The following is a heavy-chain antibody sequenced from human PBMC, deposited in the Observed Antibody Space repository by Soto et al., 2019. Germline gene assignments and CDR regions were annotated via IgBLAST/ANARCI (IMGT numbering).Heavy chain of an antibody. D-gene: IGHD1-20*01. CDR3: ARDTSPGIPYRYFDL. CDR1: YGSITSYY. J-gene: IGHJ2*01. Sequence: QVQLQESGPGLVRPSETLSLTCTVSYGSITSYYWSWIRQPPGKGLEWIGYLYYSGSTDYNTSLTSRVTISVDTSKSQFALKLNSVTAADTAVYYCARDTSPGIPYRYFDLWGRGTLVTVSS. V-gene: IGHV4-59*01. CDR2: LYYSGST.